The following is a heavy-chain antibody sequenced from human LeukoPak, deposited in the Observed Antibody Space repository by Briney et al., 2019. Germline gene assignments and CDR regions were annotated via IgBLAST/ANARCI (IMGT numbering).Heavy chain of an antibody. CDR1: GFTVSSNY. V-gene: IGHV3-53*01. J-gene: IGHJ4*02. CDR3: GKIVSHSNGWCHFDH. D-gene: IGHD6-19*01. Sequence: GGSLRLSCAASGFTVSSNYMTWVRQAPGKGLEWVSVVYSGGTTNYGDSVRGRFTISRDSSKNTLYLQMNSLRAEDTAVYYCGKIVSHSNGWCHFDHWGQGTLVTVSS. CDR2: VYSGGTT.